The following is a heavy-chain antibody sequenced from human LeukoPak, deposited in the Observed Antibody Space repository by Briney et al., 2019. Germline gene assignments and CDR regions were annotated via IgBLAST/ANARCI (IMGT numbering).Heavy chain of an antibody. CDR2: IWYDGSNK. CDR1: GFTFSSYG. V-gene: IGHV3-33*01. Sequence: GGSLRLSCAASGFTFSSYGMHWVRQAPGKGLEWVAVIWYDGSNKYYADSVKGRFTISRDNSKNTLYLQMNSLRAEDTAVYYCARDSWSRDYYDSSGYYLPDYWGQGTLVTVSS. J-gene: IGHJ4*02. CDR3: ARDSWSRDYYDSSGYYLPDY. D-gene: IGHD3-22*01.